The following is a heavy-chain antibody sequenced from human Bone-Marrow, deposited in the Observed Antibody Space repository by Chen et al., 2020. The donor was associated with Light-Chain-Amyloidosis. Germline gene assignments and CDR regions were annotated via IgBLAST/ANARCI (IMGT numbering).Heavy chain of an antibody. V-gene: IGHV3-30*01. CDR3: ARDIKALAGPFDY. D-gene: IGHD6-19*01. CDR1: GSTFSTYA. Sequence: QVQLVESGGGVVQPGRSLRLSCAASGSTFSTYAIHLVRQAPGKGLEWVAVISYDGGYKYYADSVKGRFTISRDNSKNTLYLQMDSLRGEDTAVYYCARDIKALAGPFDYWGRGTLVTVSS. CDR2: ISYDGGYK. J-gene: IGHJ4*02.